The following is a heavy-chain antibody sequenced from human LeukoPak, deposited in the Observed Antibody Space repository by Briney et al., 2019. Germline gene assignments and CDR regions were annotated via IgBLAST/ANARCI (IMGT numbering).Heavy chain of an antibody. J-gene: IGHJ4*02. CDR3: ARDKIAVADHYFDY. D-gene: IGHD6-19*01. CDR2: IYYSGST. V-gene: IGHV4-39*07. Sequence: PSETLSLTCTVSGGSISSSSYYWGWIRQPPGKGLEWIVSIYYSGSTYYNPSLKSRVTISVDTSKNQFSLKLSSVTAADTAVYYCARDKIAVADHYFDYWGQGTLVTVSS. CDR1: GGSISSSSYY.